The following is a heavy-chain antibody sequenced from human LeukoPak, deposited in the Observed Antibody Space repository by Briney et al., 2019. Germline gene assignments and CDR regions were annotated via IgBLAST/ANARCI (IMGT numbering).Heavy chain of an antibody. CDR3: ARDYDYYDSSGFDAFDI. D-gene: IGHD3-22*01. V-gene: IGHV1-46*01. J-gene: IGHJ3*02. CDR2: INPSGGST. Sequence: GASVKVSCKASGYAFTSYYMHWVRQAPGQGLEWMGIINPSGGSTSYAQKLQGRVTMTRDTSTSTVYMELSSLRSEDTAVYYCARDYDYYDSSGFDAFDIWGQGTMVTVSS. CDR1: GYAFTSYY.